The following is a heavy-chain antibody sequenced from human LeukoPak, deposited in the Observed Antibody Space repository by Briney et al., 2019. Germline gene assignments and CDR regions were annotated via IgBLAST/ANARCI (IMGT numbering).Heavy chain of an antibody. D-gene: IGHD3-10*01. Sequence: PGGSLRLSCAASGFTISSYSMNWVRQAPGKGLEWVSAISSSSSYIYYADSVKGRFTISRDNAKNSLYLQMNSLRAEDTAVYYCARVSPMDPPPYGMDVWGQGTTVTVSS. CDR2: ISSSSSYI. CDR3: ARVSPMDPPPYGMDV. V-gene: IGHV3-21*01. J-gene: IGHJ6*02. CDR1: GFTISSYS.